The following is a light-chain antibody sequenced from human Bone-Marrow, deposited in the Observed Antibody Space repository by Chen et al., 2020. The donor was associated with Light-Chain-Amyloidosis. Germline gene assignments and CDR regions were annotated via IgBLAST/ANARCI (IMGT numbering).Light chain of an antibody. CDR2: DAS. V-gene: IGKV1-33*01. J-gene: IGKJ2*01. Sequence: DIQMTQSPSSLSASVGDRVTITCQASQDITNYLNWYQQKPGEVPKLLIYDASTLETGVPSRFIGGQSGTHFTFTSTSLQREDIATYYCQQYADLPYTFGQGTNLEIK. CDR1: QDITNY. CDR3: QQYADLPYT.